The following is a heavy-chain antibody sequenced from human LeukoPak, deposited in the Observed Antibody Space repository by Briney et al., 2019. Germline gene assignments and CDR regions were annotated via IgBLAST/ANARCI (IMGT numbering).Heavy chain of an antibody. CDR1: GLTLSSNW. J-gene: IGHJ4*02. CDR3: AREALYGGNRGFDY. CDR2: IKEDGSQK. D-gene: IGHD4/OR15-4a*01. V-gene: IGHV3-7*05. Sequence: AGGSLRLSCAASGLTLSSNWMGWVRQAPGKGLEWVATIKEDGSQKYYVGSVKGRFTISRDNAKYSLYLQMNSLRAEDTAVYYCAREALYGGNRGFDYWGKGILVTVSS.